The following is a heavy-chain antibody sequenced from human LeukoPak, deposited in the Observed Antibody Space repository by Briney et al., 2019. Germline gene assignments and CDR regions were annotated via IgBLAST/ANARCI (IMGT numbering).Heavy chain of an antibody. J-gene: IGHJ4*02. D-gene: IGHD3-10*01. CDR3: ARDRLWFGELSD. V-gene: IGHV4-39*07. CDR1: GGSISSSSYY. Sequence: SETLSLTCTVSGGSISSSSYYWGWIRQPPGKGLEWIGSIYYCGSTYYNPSPKSRVTISVDTSKNQFSLKLSSVTAADTAVYYCARDRLWFGELSDWGQGTLVTVSS. CDR2: IYYCGST.